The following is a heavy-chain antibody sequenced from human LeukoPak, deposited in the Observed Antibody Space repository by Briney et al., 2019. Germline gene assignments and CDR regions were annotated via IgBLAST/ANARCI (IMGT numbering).Heavy chain of an antibody. J-gene: IGHJ3*02. V-gene: IGHV1-69*01. CDR2: IIPIFGTA. D-gene: IGHD3-3*01. CDR1: GGTFSSYA. CDR3: ARGKRITIFGVVIYRAFDI. Sequence: SVKVSCKASGGTFSSYAISWVRQAPGQGLEWMGGIIPIFGTANYAQKFQGRVTITADESTSPAYMELSSLRSEDTAVYYCARGKRITIFGVVIYRAFDIWGQGTMVTVSS.